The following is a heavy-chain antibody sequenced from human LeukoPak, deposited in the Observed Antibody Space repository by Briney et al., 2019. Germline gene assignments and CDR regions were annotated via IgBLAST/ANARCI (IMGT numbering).Heavy chain of an antibody. J-gene: IGHJ4*02. V-gene: IGHV1-2*02. CDR2: INPNSGGT. Sequence: ASVRVSCKASGYTFTGYYMHWVRQAPGQGLEWMGWINPNSGGTNHAQKFQGRVTMTRDTSISTAYMELSRLRSDDTAVYYCARAWPYYDILTGRVGPAYYFDYWGQGTLVTVSS. CDR3: ARAWPYYDILTGRVGPAYYFDY. D-gene: IGHD3-9*01. CDR1: GYTFTGYY.